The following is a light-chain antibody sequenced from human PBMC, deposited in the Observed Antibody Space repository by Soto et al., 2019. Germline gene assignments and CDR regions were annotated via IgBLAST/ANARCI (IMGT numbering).Light chain of an antibody. CDR1: NSDIGGYNY. CDR3: SSYTSRSTLGV. J-gene: IGLJ2*01. Sequence: QSALTQPASVSGSPGQSITISCTGTNSDIGGYNYVSWYQQHPGKAPKLMIYDVSNRPSGVSYRSSGSKSGNTASLTISGLQAEDEADYYCSSYTSRSTLGVFGGGTKVTVL. CDR2: DVS. V-gene: IGLV2-14*03.